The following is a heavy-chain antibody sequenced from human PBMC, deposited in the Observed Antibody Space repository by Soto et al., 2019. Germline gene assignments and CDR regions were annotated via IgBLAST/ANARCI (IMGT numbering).Heavy chain of an antibody. J-gene: IGHJ5*02. V-gene: IGHV4-34*01. Sequence: SETLSLTCAVYGGSFSGYYWSWIRQPPGKGLEWIGEINHSGSTNYNPSLKSRVTISVDTSKNQFSLKLSSVTAADTAVYYCARHLNWFDPWGQGTLVTVSS. CDR2: INHSGST. CDR1: GGSFSGYY. CDR3: ARHLNWFDP.